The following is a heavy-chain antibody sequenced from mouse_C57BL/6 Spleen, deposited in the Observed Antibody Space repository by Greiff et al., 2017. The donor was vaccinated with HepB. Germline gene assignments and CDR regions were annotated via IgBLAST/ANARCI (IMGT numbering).Heavy chain of an antibody. CDR1: GYTFTDYN. CDR3: ARGITTVYYFDY. D-gene: IGHD1-1*01. CDR2: INPNNGGT. J-gene: IGHJ2*01. Sequence: EVQLQQSGPELVKPGASVKIPCKASGYTFTDYNMDWVKQSHGKSLEWIGDINPNNGGTIYNQKFKGKATLTVDKSSSTAYMERRSLTSEDTAVYYCARGITTVYYFDYWGQGTTLTVSS. V-gene: IGHV1-18*01.